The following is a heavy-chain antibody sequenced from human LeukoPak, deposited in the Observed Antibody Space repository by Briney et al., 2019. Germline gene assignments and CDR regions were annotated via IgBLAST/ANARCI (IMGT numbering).Heavy chain of an antibody. V-gene: IGHV4-39*07. CDR3: AREEKTYIAVAGTVDY. CDR2: IYYSGST. J-gene: IGHJ4*02. Sequence: SETLSLTCTVSGGPISSSSYYWGWIRQPPGKGLEWIGSIYYSGSTYYNPSLKSRVTISVDTSKNQFSLKLSSVTAADTAVYYCAREEKTYIAVAGTVDYWGQGTLVTVSS. D-gene: IGHD6-19*01. CDR1: GGPISSSSYY.